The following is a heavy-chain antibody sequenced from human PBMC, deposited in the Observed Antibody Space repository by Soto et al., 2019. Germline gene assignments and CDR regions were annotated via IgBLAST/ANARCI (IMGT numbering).Heavy chain of an antibody. CDR2: ISAYNGNT. CDR1: GYTFTSYG. V-gene: IGHV1-18*01. CDR3: ARTVGATTAVWFDP. J-gene: IGHJ5*02. D-gene: IGHD1-26*01. Sequence: EASVKVSCKASGYTFTSYGISWVRQAPGQGLEWMGWISAYNGNTNYAQRLQGRVTMTTDTSTSTAYMELRSLRSDDTAVYYCARTVGATTAVWFDPWGQGTLVTVYS.